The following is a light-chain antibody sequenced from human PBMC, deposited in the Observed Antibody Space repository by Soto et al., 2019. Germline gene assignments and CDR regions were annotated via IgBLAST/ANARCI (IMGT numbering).Light chain of an antibody. Sequence: DIQMTQSPSFLSASVGDRVTISCRASQAINTYLNWYQQKPGKAPKLLIYGTSALQNGVPSRFSGGGSGTDFTLTISSLQPEDFATYYCQQSYSTLLLTFGQGTRLEVK. V-gene: IGKV1-39*01. CDR3: QQSYSTLLLT. J-gene: IGKJ5*01. CDR1: QAINTY. CDR2: GTS.